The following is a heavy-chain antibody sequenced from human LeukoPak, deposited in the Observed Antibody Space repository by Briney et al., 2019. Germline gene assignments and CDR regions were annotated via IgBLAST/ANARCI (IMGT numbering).Heavy chain of an antibody. CDR3: TRTWWTEACSSSCFTPDFDY. Sequence: ASVMVSCRTSGYTFINYQIHWVRQAPDQGLEWMGRINSNSGATVFAQKFQGRVTMTRDTSINTVYMELSSLEFDDTAVYYCTRTWWTEACSSSCFTPDFDYWGQGTPVTVSS. CDR1: GYTFINYQ. J-gene: IGHJ4*02. V-gene: IGHV1-2*06. D-gene: IGHD2-2*02. CDR2: INSNSGAT.